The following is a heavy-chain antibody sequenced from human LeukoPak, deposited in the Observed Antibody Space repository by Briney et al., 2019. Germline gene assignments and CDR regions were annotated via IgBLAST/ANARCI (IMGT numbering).Heavy chain of an antibody. V-gene: IGHV3-23*01. D-gene: IGHD4-11*01. Sequence: GGSLRLSCAASGFTFSSYAMSWVRQAPGKGLEWVSAISGSGGSTYYADSVKGRFTISRDNSKNTLYLQMNSLRAEDTAVYYCAKDKPLRFRSVPGAVTTHWWFDPWGQGTLVTVSS. CDR1: GFTFSSYA. J-gene: IGHJ5*02. CDR2: ISGSGGST. CDR3: AKDKPLRFRSVPGAVTTHWWFDP.